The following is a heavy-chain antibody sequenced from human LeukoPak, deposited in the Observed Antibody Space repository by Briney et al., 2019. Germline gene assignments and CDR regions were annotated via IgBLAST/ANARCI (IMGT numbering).Heavy chain of an antibody. CDR1: GFTFSSYS. D-gene: IGHD6-13*01. CDR2: ISSSSSTI. Sequence: GGSLRLSCAASGFTFSSYSMNWVRQAPGKGLEWVSYISSSSSTIYYADSVKGRFTISRDNAKNSLYLQMNSLRAEDTAVYYCARDEWKSSSYFDYWGQGTLVTVSS. V-gene: IGHV3-48*04. CDR3: ARDEWKSSSYFDY. J-gene: IGHJ4*02.